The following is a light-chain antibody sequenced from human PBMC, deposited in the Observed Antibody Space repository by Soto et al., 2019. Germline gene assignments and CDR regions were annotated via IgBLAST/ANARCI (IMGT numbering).Light chain of an antibody. CDR3: SSYTSRSTVV. CDR2: DVS. J-gene: IGLJ2*01. CDR1: SSDIGGYNY. Sequence: QSVLTQPASVSGSPGQSITISCTGTSSDIGGYNYVSWYQQHPRKAPKLTIYDVSNRPSGVSNRFSGSKSGNTASLTISVLEDEDEGDYYCSSYTSRSTVVFGGGTKLTVL. V-gene: IGLV2-14*01.